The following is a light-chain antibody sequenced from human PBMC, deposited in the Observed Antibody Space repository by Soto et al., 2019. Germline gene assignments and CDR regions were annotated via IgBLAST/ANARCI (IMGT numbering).Light chain of an antibody. CDR3: QSYDNRLSAPV. CDR2: GNT. CDR1: SSNLGAGYD. V-gene: IGLV1-40*01. J-gene: IGLJ2*01. Sequence: QSVLTQPPSVSGAPGQRVLISCTGSSSNLGAGYDVHWYQQLPGTAPKVLMYGNTRRPSGVPDRISGSKSGTSASLVITGRQAEDEAAYYCQSYDNRLSAPVVGGGTKLTVL.